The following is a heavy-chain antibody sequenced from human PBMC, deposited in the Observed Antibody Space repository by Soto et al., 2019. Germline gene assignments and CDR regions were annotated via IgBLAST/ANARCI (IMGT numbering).Heavy chain of an antibody. Sequence: SETLSLTCAVYSGSFSGYYWSWIRQPPGKGLEWIGEIYHGLSIVYNPSLKSRVAISGDSSKNQFSLKLSSVTAADTAVYYCARHGGYYFDYWGQGTLVTVSS. CDR3: ARHGGYYFDY. CDR1: SGSFSGYY. V-gene: IGHV4-34*01. D-gene: IGHD3-16*01. J-gene: IGHJ4*02. CDR2: IYHGLSI.